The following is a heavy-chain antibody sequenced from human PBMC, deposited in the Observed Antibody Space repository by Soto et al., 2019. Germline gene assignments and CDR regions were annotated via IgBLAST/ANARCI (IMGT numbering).Heavy chain of an antibody. V-gene: IGHV3-74*01. D-gene: IGHD2-21*02. Sequence: EVQLVESGGGLVQPGGSLRLSCAASGLTFSNFRMHWVRQAPGKGLVWVALISNDGRSTNHADSVKGRFTISRDNAKSTLYLQLNSLRAEDKAVYYCARDTAGLSYWGQGTLVTVSS. J-gene: IGHJ4*02. CDR2: ISNDGRST. CDR3: ARDTAGLSY. CDR1: GLTFSNFR.